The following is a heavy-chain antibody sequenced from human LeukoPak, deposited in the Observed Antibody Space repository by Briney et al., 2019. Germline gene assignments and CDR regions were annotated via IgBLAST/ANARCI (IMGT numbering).Heavy chain of an antibody. J-gene: IGHJ4*02. V-gene: IGHV4-61*02. Sequence: PSQTLSLTCTVSGGSISSGSYYWSWIRQPAGKGLEWIGRIYTSGSTNYNPSLKSRVTISVDTPKNQFSLKLSSVTAADTAVYYCARAGDFWSGYYVDYWGQGTLVTVSS. D-gene: IGHD3-3*01. CDR1: GGSISSGSYY. CDR3: ARAGDFWSGYYVDY. CDR2: IYTSGST.